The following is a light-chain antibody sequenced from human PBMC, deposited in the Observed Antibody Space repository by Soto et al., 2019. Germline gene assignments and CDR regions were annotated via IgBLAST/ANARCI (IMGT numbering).Light chain of an antibody. Sequence: QSVLTQPRSVSGSPGQSVTISCTGTSSDVGGYNYVSWYQQHPGKAPKLMIYDVSKRPSGVPDRFSGSKSGNTASLTISGLQAEDEADYYCQSYDNSLSGYVFGTGTKVTVL. CDR3: QSYDNSLSGYV. J-gene: IGLJ1*01. V-gene: IGLV2-11*01. CDR1: SSDVGGYNY. CDR2: DVS.